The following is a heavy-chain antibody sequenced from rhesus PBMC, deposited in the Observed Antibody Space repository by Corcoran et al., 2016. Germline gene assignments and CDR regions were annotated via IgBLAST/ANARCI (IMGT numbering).Heavy chain of an antibody. CDR3: ARSGYGSGGVY. CDR1: GAYIRSSW. D-gene: IGHD4-4*01. J-gene: IGHJ4*01. Sequence: QVQLQESGPGLVKPSETLSLTCAVSGAYIRSSWWRWIRQHPGKGLEWIGEIFGNSGNSYYNPSLKSRVIISKDASKNQFSLKLSSVTAADTAVYYCARSGYGSGGVYWGQGILVTVSS. V-gene: IGHV4-80*01. CDR2: IFGNSGNS.